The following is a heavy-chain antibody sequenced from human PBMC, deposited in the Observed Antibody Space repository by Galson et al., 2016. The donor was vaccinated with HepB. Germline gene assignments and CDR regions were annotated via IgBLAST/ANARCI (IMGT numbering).Heavy chain of an antibody. J-gene: IGHJ4*02. D-gene: IGHD1-1*01. CDR3: GRDHDTTGIDY. CDR2: IYYSGST. CDR1: GGSISSSSKY. V-gene: IGHV4-39*07. Sequence: SETLSLTCTVSGGSISSSSKYWGWIRQPPGKGLEWIGNIYYSGSTYYNPSLKSRVTISVDTSKNQFSLKLSSVTAADTAVYYCGRDHDTTGIDYWGQGTLVTVSS.